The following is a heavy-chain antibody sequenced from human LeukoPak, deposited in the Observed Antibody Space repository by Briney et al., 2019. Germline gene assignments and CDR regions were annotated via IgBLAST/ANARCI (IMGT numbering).Heavy chain of an antibody. D-gene: IGHD6-6*01. Sequence: PSETLSLTCTVSGGSISSSSYYWGWIRQPPGKGLEWIGSIYYSGSTYYNPSLKSRVAISVDTSKNQFSLKLNSVTAADTAVYYCARFTLEYSSSSPSKSGYYYMDVWGKGTTVTVSS. CDR3: ARFTLEYSSSSPSKSGYYYMDV. CDR2: IYYSGST. V-gene: IGHV4-39*01. CDR1: GGSISSSSYY. J-gene: IGHJ6*03.